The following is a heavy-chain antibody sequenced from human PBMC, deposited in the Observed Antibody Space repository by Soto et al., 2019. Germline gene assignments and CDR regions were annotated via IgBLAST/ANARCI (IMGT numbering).Heavy chain of an antibody. Sequence: QITLNESGPTVVRPTETLTLTCRFSGFSLTTSGVGVGWIRQSPGKAPEWLALIYWDVDKRYSASLKSRLTITKDNSKNQVVLTVSDLDPTDTATYSCAHRVLRTVFGLVTTTAIYFDFWGQGTPVAVSS. V-gene: IGHV2-5*02. CDR3: AHRVLRTVFGLVTTTAIYFDF. J-gene: IGHJ4*02. CDR2: IYWDVDK. D-gene: IGHD3-3*01. CDR1: GFSLTTSGVG.